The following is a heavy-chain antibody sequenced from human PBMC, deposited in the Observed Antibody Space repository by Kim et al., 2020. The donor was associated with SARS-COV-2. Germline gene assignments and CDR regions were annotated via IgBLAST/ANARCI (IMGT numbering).Heavy chain of an antibody. Sequence: SYAQKFQGRVTMTRDTSTSTVYMELSSLRSEDTAVYYCARDSGSYRTFDYWGQGTLVTVSS. V-gene: IGHV1-46*01. CDR3: ARDSGSYRTFDY. D-gene: IGHD1-26*01. J-gene: IGHJ4*02.